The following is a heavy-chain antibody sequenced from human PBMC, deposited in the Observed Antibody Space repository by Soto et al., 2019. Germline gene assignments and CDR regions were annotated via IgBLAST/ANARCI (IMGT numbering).Heavy chain of an antibody. D-gene: IGHD1-1*01. CDR3: ARGRYGDY. V-gene: IGHV1-18*01. CDR2: IGAHNGNT. J-gene: IGHJ4*02. CDR1: GYGFTTYG. Sequence: QVHLVQCGAEVKKPGASVKVSCKGSGYGFTTYGITWVRQAPGQGLEWMAWIGAHNGNTNYAQKLQGRVTVTRDTSTSTAYMELRSLRSDDTAVYYCARGRYGDYWGQGALVTVSS.